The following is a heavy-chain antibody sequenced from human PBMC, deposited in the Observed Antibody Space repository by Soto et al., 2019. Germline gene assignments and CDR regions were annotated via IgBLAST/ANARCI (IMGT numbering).Heavy chain of an antibody. Sequence: SETLSLTCAVYGGSFSGFYWSWIRQPPGRGLEWIGEINQSGSTNYNPSLESRVAISVDTSRNQFSLRLSSVTATDTDVYYCAKGTWEARFDPWGQGTLVTVSX. V-gene: IGHV4-34*01. D-gene: IGHD1-26*01. CDR2: INQSGST. J-gene: IGHJ5*02. CDR1: GGSFSGFY. CDR3: AKGTWEARFDP.